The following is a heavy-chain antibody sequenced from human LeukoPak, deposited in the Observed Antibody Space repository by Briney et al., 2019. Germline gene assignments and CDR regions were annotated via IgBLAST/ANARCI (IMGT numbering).Heavy chain of an antibody. Sequence: PSQTLSLTCAVSGGSISSGGYSWSWIRQPPGRGLEWIGYIFHTGNSYYNPSLKSRVAISVDRSKNQFSLKLSSVTAADTAVYYCARDRYISSWFFDRWGQGTLVTVSS. V-gene: IGHV4-30-2*01. CDR3: ARDRYISSWFFDR. CDR2: IFHTGNS. D-gene: IGHD6-13*01. CDR1: GGSISSGGYS. J-gene: IGHJ4*02.